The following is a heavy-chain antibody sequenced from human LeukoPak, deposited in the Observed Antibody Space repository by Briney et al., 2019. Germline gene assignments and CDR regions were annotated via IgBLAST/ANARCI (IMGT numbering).Heavy chain of an antibody. Sequence: SETLSLTCTVSGGFISSSSYYWGWIRQPPGKGLEWIGSIYYSGSTYYNPSLKSRVTISVDTSKNQFSLKLSSVTAADTAVYYCARHSRRYSGYDGRMGRAFDYWGQGTLVTVSS. CDR1: GGFISSSSYY. D-gene: IGHD5-12*01. J-gene: IGHJ4*02. CDR3: ARHSRRYSGYDGRMGRAFDY. CDR2: IYYSGST. V-gene: IGHV4-39*01.